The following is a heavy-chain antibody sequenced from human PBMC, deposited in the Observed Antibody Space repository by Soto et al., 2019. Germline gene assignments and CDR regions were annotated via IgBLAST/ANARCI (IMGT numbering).Heavy chain of an antibody. D-gene: IGHD2-21*02. V-gene: IGHV1-3*05. CDR1: GYTFTSYA. CDR2: INAGSGNT. CDR3: AGSIVVVTALDY. Sequence: QVQLVQSGAEEKKPGASVKVSCKASGYTFTSYAMHWVPQAPGQRLEWMGGINAGSGNTKYSQKFQGRVTITRDTSASTAYMELSSLRSEGTAVDYLAGSIVVVTALDYWGQGTLVTVSS. J-gene: IGHJ4*02.